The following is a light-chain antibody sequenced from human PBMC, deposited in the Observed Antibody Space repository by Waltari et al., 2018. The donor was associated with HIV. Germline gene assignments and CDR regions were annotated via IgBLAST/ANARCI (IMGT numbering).Light chain of an antibody. CDR1: QSIASY. V-gene: IGKV1-39*01. J-gene: IGKJ2*01. Sequence: DIQMTQSPSSLSASVGDSVTITCRASQSIASYLNWYQQKSVTAPKRLIYAASSLQSEGQSRYSGRCSGTDFTLTINSRQPEDFASYYCQQSYSTPRTFGQGT. CDR3: QQSYSTPRT. CDR2: AAS.